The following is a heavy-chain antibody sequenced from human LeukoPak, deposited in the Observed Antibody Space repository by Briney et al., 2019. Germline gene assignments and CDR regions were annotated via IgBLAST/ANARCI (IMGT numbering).Heavy chain of an antibody. CDR1: GFTFSSYA. Sequence: GGSMRLSCAASGFTFSSYAMSWVRQAPGKGLEWVSAISGSGVITYYADSVKGRFTISRDNSKNTLYLQMNSLRAEDTAVYYCATQGVLTMRDYWGQGTLVTVSS. D-gene: IGHD2-2*01. CDR3: ATQGVLTMRDY. CDR2: ISGSGVIT. J-gene: IGHJ4*02. V-gene: IGHV3-23*01.